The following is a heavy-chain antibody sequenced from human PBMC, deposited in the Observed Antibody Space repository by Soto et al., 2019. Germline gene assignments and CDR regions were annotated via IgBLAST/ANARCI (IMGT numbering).Heavy chain of an antibody. J-gene: IGHJ6*02. CDR2: IIPIFGTA. CDR3: ARTSGSSPDNWYYGMYV. Sequence: QVQLVQSGAEVKKPGSSVKVSCKASGGTFSSYAISWVRQAPGQGLEWMGGIIPIFGTANYAQKFQGRITITADESTSTAYMELSSLRSEDTAVYYCARTSGSSPDNWYYGMYVWGQGTTVTVSS. CDR1: GGTFSSYA. V-gene: IGHV1-69*01. D-gene: IGHD3-10*01.